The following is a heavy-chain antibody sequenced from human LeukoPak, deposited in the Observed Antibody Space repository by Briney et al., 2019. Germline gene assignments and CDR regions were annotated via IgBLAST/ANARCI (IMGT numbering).Heavy chain of an antibody. V-gene: IGHV1-2*02. CDR1: GYTFTDYY. D-gene: IGHD2-21*02. CDR3: ARVGAADCGGDCYGWFDP. CDR2: IGPNSGDT. J-gene: IGHJ5*02. Sequence: ASVKVSCKASGYTFTDYYMHWVRQAPGQGLEWMGWIGPNSGDTNYAQKFQGRVTLTRDTSISTTYMEVSRLRSDDTAVYYCARVGAADCGGDCYGWFDPWGQGTLVTVSS.